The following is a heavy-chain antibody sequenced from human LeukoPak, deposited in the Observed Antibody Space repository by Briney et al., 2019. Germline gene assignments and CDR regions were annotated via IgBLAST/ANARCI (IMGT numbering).Heavy chain of an antibody. J-gene: IGHJ4*02. CDR3: ASPYCSSTSCYGY. D-gene: IGHD2-2*01. CDR1: GGSISSGDYY. V-gene: IGHV4-30-4*01. Sequence: PSQTLSLTCTVSGGSISSGDYYWSWIRQPPGKGLEWIGYIYYSGSTYYNPSLKSRVTISVDTSKNQFSLKLSSVTAADTAVYYCASPYCSSTSCYGYWGQGTLVTVSS. CDR2: IYYSGST.